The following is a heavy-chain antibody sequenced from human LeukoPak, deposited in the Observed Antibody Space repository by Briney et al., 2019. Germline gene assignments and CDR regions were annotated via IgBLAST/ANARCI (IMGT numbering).Heavy chain of an antibody. CDR1: GFTFDDYA. V-gene: IGHV3-74*01. CDR3: SRGGIFHGFDI. Sequence: GGSLRLSCAASGFTFDDYAMHWVRQAPGKGLVWVSRIDSDGSNTIYADSVKGRFTISRDNAKNTLYLQMNSLRAEDTAVYYCSRGGIFHGFDIWGPGTLVAVSS. CDR2: IDSDGSNT. J-gene: IGHJ3*02. D-gene: IGHD3-3*01.